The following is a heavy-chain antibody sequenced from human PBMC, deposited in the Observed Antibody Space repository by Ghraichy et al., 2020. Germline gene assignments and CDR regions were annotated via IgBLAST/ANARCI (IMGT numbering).Heavy chain of an antibody. D-gene: IGHD6-13*01. V-gene: IGHV3-53*01. CDR1: GFTVSSNY. J-gene: IGHJ4*02. CDR3: ARGRMYSSSWYYPSGYFDY. Sequence: GGSLRLSCAASGFTVSSNYMSWVRQAPGKGLEWVSVIYSGGSTYYADSVKGRFTISRDNSKNTLYLQMNSLRAEDTAVYYCARGRMYSSSWYYPSGYFDYWGQGTLVTVSS. CDR2: IYSGGST.